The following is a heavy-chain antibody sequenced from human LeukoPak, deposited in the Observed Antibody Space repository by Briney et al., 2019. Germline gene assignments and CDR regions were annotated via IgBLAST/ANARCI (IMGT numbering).Heavy chain of an antibody. V-gene: IGHV3-48*03. CDR2: ISSSGSTI. J-gene: IGHJ4*02. Sequence: GGSLRLSCAASGFTFSSYEMNRVRQAPGKGLEGVSYISSSGSTIYYADSVKGRVTISRDNAKNSLYLQMNSLRAEDTAVDYCARTRYDFWSGYGVDIDYWGQGTLVTVSS. CDR3: ARTRYDFWSGYGVDIDY. D-gene: IGHD3-3*01. CDR1: GFTFSSYE.